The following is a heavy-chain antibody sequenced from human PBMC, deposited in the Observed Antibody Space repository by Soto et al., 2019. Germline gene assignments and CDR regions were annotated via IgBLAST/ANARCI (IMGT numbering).Heavy chain of an antibody. D-gene: IGHD2-21*02. CDR2: IYYSAST. J-gene: IGHJ2*01. CDR3: ACGDYEWYFDL. CDR1: GGSITSADYF. Sequence: SETLSLTCTVSGGSITSADYFWSWIRQPPGKGLEWIGTIYYSASTYYNPSLKSRVTISVDTSKNQFSLKLSSVTAADTAVYYCACGDYEWYFDLWGRGTLVTVSS. V-gene: IGHV4-39*01.